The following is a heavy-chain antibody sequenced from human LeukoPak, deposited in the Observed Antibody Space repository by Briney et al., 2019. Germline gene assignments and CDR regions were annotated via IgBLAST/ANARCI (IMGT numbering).Heavy chain of an antibody. CDR2: INHSGST. Sequence: PSETLSLTCTVPGGSISSGGYYWSWIRQPPGKGLEWIGEINHSGSTNYNPSLKSRVTISVDTSKNQFSLKLSSVTAAGTAVYYCARGIVGAMDYWFDPWGQGTLVTVSS. CDR3: ARGIVGAMDYWFDP. V-gene: IGHV4-39*07. J-gene: IGHJ5*02. D-gene: IGHD1-26*01. CDR1: GGSISSGGYY.